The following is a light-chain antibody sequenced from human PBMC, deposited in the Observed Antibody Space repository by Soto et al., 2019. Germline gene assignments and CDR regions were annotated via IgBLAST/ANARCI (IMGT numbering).Light chain of an antibody. J-gene: IGKJ1*01. V-gene: IGKV1-27*01. CDR1: QGISNY. CDR3: QKYNSAPT. CDR2: AAS. Sequence: DIQMTQSPSSPSASVGDRVTITCRASQGISNYLAWYQQKPGKVPKLLIYAASTLQSGVPSRFSGSGSGTDYTLTISSLQPEDVATYYCQKYNSAPTFGQGTKVDIK.